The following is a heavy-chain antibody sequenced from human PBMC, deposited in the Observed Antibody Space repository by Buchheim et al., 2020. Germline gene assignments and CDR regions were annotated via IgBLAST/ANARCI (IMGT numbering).Heavy chain of an antibody. D-gene: IGHD3-10*01. CDR1: GFTFSNYA. Sequence: EVQLLESGGALVQPGVSLRLSCAASGFTFSNYAMSWVRQAPGKGLEWVSGITSVNNKYYADSVKGRFSISRDNSKSTLYLQMNTLRAEDTAVYYCAKAYSYGSGSNYKTFDYWGQGTL. J-gene: IGHJ4*02. CDR3: AKAYSYGSGSNYKTFDY. V-gene: IGHV3-23*01. CDR2: ITSVNNK.